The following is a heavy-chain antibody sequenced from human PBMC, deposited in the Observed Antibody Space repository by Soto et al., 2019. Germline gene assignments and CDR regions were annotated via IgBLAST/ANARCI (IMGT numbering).Heavy chain of an antibody. J-gene: IGHJ4*02. CDR3: AREAATRGGSHFDY. Sequence: QLQLQESGSGLVKPSQTLSLTCAVSGGSISSGGYSWSWIRQPPGKGLEWIGYIYHSGSTYYNPSRKSRATRSLDRSRNQFSLKLGSVPAADTAVYYCAREAATRGGSHFDYWDQGTLVTVSS. V-gene: IGHV4-30-2*01. CDR1: GGSISSGGYS. D-gene: IGHD2-15*01. CDR2: IYHSGST.